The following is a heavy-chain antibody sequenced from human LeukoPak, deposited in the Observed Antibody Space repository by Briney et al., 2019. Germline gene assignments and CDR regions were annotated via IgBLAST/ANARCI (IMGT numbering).Heavy chain of an antibody. Sequence: PSETLSLTCTVSGGSISSYHWSWIRQPPGKGLEWLGHIYYSGSTNYNPSLKSRVTISVDTSKNLYSLKLSSVTAADTAVYYCARVPSSGYYYYWFDPWGQGTLVTVSS. V-gene: IGHV4-59*01. CDR3: ARVPSSGYYYYWFDP. CDR1: GGSISSYH. J-gene: IGHJ5*02. CDR2: IYYSGST. D-gene: IGHD3-22*01.